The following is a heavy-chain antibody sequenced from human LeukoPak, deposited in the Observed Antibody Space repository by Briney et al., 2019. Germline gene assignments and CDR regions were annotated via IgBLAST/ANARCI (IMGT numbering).Heavy chain of an antibody. D-gene: IGHD6-13*01. Sequence: GGSLRLSCAASGFTFSSYWMSWVRQAPGKGLEWVANIKYDGSEKDYVDSVKGRFTISRDNAKNSLYLQMNSLGAEDTAVYYCARDIEAAGLFFDYWGQGTPVTVSS. J-gene: IGHJ4*02. CDR2: IKYDGSEK. CDR3: ARDIEAAGLFFDY. V-gene: IGHV3-7*01. CDR1: GFTFSSYW.